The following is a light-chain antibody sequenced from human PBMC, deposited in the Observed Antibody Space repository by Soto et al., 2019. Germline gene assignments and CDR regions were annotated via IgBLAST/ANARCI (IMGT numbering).Light chain of an antibody. V-gene: IGLV2-14*03. CDR3: SSYTSSSTVV. J-gene: IGLJ2*01. Sequence: QSALAQPASVSGSPGQSFTISCTGTSSDVGGYNYVSWYQQHPGKAPKLMIYDVSNRPSGVSNRFSGSRSGNTASLTISGLQGEDEADYYCSSYTSSSTVVFGGGTKLTVL. CDR1: SSDVGGYNY. CDR2: DVS.